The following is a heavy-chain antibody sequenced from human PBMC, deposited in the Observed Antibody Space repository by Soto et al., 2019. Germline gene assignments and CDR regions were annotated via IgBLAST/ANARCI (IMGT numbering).Heavy chain of an antibody. CDR2: ISYDGSNK. J-gene: IGHJ6*02. V-gene: IGHV3-30*18. D-gene: IGHD3-3*01. Sequence: QPGGSLRLSCAASGFTFSSYGMHWVRQAPGKGLEWVAVISYDGSNKYYADSVKGRFTISRDNSKNTLYLQMNSLRAEDTAVYYCAKGDPNVLRFLEWTPNDYYYYGMDVWGQGTTVTVSS. CDR1: GFTFSSYG. CDR3: AKGDPNVLRFLEWTPNDYYYYGMDV.